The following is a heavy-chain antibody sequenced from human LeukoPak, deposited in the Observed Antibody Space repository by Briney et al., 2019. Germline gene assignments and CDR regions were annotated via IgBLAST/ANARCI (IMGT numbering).Heavy chain of an antibody. CDR2: ISYDGINK. CDR3: ARDSDVPFDY. Sequence: GGSLRLSCAASGFTFSTYAMHWVRQAQGKGLEWVAVISYDGINKYYADSVKGRFTISRDKSMNTLYLQMNSLRTEDTAVYYCARDSDVPFDYWGQGTLVTVSS. J-gene: IGHJ4*02. CDR1: GFTFSTYA. V-gene: IGHV3-30*04. D-gene: IGHD3-16*01.